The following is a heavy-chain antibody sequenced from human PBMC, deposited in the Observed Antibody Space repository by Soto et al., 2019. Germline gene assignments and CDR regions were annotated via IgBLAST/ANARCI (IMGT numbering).Heavy chain of an antibody. D-gene: IGHD1-26*01. CDR1: GFTFSNYG. CDR2: IWYDGSKK. Sequence: QVQLVESGGGVVQPGRSLRLSCAASGFTFSNYGMHWVRQAPGKGLEWVAVIWYDGSKKDYGESVEGRFTISRDNSKNTVYLQMNSLRDDDTAVYICAKDRSAVGAASDNWGQGILVTDSS. V-gene: IGHV3-33*06. J-gene: IGHJ4*02. CDR3: AKDRSAVGAASDN.